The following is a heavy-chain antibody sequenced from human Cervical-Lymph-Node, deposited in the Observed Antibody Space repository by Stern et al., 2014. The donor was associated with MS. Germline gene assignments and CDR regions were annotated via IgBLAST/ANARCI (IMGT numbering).Heavy chain of an antibody. Sequence: QMQLVQSGAEVKKPGASVKVSCKASGYNFSSYYIHWVRQAPGQGLEWMGIINPSGGSRSYAQKFQGRVTMTRDTSTSTVYMELSSLRSEDTAVYYCAREVAGHRLGMMDVWGQGTTVTVSS. D-gene: IGHD6-19*01. CDR1: GYNFSSYY. V-gene: IGHV1-46*01. CDR3: AREVAGHRLGMMDV. J-gene: IGHJ6*02. CDR2: INPSGGSR.